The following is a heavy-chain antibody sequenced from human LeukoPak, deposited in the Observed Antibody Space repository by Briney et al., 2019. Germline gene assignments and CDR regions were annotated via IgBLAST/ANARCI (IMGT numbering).Heavy chain of an antibody. V-gene: IGHV3-74*01. Sequence: GGSLRLSCAPSGFTFSNYWTHCVRQATGKGLVGVSRINSDGSCTRYADYVRGRFTFSRNNAKNMLPLQMNSLRAGDSAVYYCAREVYSSHYYFDYWGQGTLVTVSS. CDR3: AREVYSSHYYFDY. J-gene: IGHJ4*02. CDR2: INSDGSCT. CDR1: GFTFSNYW. D-gene: IGHD6-19*01.